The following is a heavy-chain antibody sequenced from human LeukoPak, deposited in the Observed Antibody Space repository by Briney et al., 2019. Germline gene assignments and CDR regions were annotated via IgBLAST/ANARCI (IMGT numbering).Heavy chain of an antibody. CDR2: INHSGST. CDR3: ARVAGNYYDSSGYSFGY. Sequence: SETLSLTCAVYGGSFSGYYWSWIRQPPGKGLEWIGEINHSGSTNYNPPLKSRVTISVDTSKNQFSLKLSSVTAADTAVYYCARVAGNYYDSSGYSFGYWGQGTLVTVSS. V-gene: IGHV4-34*01. J-gene: IGHJ4*02. CDR1: GGSFSGYY. D-gene: IGHD3-22*01.